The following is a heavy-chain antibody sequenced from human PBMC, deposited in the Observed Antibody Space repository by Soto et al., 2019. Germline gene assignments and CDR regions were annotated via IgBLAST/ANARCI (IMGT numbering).Heavy chain of an antibody. CDR1: GYTLSRYG. Sequence: QGQLVQSGGEVKKPGASVKVSCKASGYTLSRYGISWVRQAPGQGLEWMGWISGYNGDTNYAQKFQGRVTMTIVTTTTTAYMELGGLTFNNTGIYYCAKNEQPPYDDYCLDVWGQGTTVTVSS. CDR2: ISGYNGDT. CDR3: AKNEQPPYDDYCLDV. V-gene: IGHV1-18*01. J-gene: IGHJ6*02.